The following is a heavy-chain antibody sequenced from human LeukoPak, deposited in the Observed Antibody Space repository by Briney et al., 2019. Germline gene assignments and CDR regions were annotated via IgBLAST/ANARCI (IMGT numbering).Heavy chain of an antibody. Sequence: GGSLRLSCAASGFTVSSNYMSWVRQAPGKGLEWVSVIYSGGRGTTYSADSVKGRFTISRDNAKNSLYLQMNSLRAEDTAVYYCGWGWLFGGQGTLVTVCS. D-gene: IGHD3-10*02. CDR2: IYSGGRGTT. V-gene: IGHV3-53*01. J-gene: IGHJ4*02. CDR1: GFTVSSNY. CDR3: GWGWLF.